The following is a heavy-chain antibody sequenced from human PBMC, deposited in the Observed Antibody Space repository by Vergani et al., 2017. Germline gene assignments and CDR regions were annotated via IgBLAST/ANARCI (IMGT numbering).Heavy chain of an antibody. CDR1: GFTFSSYA. J-gene: IGHJ4*02. CDR2: ISGSGGST. V-gene: IGHV3-23*01. D-gene: IGHD3-22*01. CDR3: ARDKRVTNYYDSSGYFDY. Sequence: EVQLLESGGGLVQPGGSLRLSCAASGFTFSSYAMSWVRQAPGKGLEWVSAISGSGGSTYYADSVKGRFTISRDNAKNSLYLQMNSLRAEDTAVYYCARDKRVTNYYDSSGYFDYWGQGTLVTVSS.